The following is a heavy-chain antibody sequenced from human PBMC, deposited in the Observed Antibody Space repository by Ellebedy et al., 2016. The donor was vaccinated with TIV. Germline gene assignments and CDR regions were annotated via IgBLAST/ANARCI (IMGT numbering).Heavy chain of an antibody. CDR1: GGSINSYY. V-gene: IGHV4-59*01. D-gene: IGHD6-19*01. J-gene: IGHJ4*02. CDR2: VFYSGST. Sequence: SETLSLTCTVSGGSINSYYWSWIRQPPGKGPEWIGYVFYSGSTHYNPSLKSRVTISVDTSRNQFSLKLSSVTAADTAVYYCARTKAVAGTFCFDSWGQGTLVPVSS. CDR3: ARTKAVAGTFCFDS.